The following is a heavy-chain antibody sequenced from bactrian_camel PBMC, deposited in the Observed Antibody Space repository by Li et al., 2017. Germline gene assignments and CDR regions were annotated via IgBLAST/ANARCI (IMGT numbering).Heavy chain of an antibody. Sequence: HVQLVESGGGLVRPGGSLRLSCAASGFTFSSYWMYWVRQAPGKGLEWVSAISASGGTTIYADSVKGRFTISRDSAKNTVYLQLNSLKTEDTAMYYCARGRGAWDEYNYWGQGTQVTVS. CDR1: GFTFSSYW. D-gene: IGHD2*01. CDR3: ARGRGAWDEYNY. V-gene: IGHV3S1*01. J-gene: IGHJ4*01. CDR2: ISASGGTT.